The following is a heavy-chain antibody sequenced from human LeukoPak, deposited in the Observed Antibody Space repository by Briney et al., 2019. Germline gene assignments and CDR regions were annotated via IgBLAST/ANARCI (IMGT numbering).Heavy chain of an antibody. Sequence: SETLSLTCTVSGGSISSYYWSWIRQPPGKGLEWIGYIYYSGSTNYNPSLKSRVTISVDTSKNQFSLKLSSVTAADTAVYYCGRGGSSWYRGRFDYWGQGTLVTVSS. CDR1: GGSISSYY. CDR2: IYYSGST. J-gene: IGHJ4*02. D-gene: IGHD6-13*01. V-gene: IGHV4-59*12. CDR3: GRGGSSWYRGRFDY.